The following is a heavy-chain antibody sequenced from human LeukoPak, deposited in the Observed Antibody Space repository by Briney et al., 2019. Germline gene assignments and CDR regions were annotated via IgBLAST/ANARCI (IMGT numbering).Heavy chain of an antibody. CDR3: ASDFLGFGDYYAFNI. CDR2: IRGSSTKI. CDR1: RVTFSTSI. D-gene: IGHD3-10*01. Sequence: GSVRLSCAASRVTFSTSIMNCVHQAPGKWLEWLSYIRGSSTKIFYADSLKGRFTISRDNAKNSLYLKMNSLRDEDTAVYYCASDFLGFGDYYAFNIWGQGTMVSVSS. J-gene: IGHJ3*02. V-gene: IGHV3-48*02.